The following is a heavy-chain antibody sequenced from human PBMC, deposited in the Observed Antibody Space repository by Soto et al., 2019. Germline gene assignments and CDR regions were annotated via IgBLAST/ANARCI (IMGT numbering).Heavy chain of an antibody. D-gene: IGHD3-16*02. CDR1: GDSVSGGTHY. Sequence: SETLSLTCSVSGDSVSGGTHYWSWIRQPPGKGLEWIGYISFSGTTTYNPSLKSRVSISADTSKNQFSLKLSSVTAADTAVYYCARHRSSGPYGDFDLWGRGTLVTVSS. CDR3: ARHRSSGPYGDFDL. J-gene: IGHJ2*01. CDR2: ISFSGTT. V-gene: IGHV4-61*01.